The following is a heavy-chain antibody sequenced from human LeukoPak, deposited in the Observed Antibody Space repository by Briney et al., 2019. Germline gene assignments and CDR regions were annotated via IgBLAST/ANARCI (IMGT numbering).Heavy chain of an antibody. J-gene: IGHJ5*02. CDR3: ARDEVAAAGTNWFDP. CDR1: GGSISSYY. D-gene: IGHD6-13*01. CDR2: IYTSGST. Sequence: KPSETLSLTCTVSGGSISSYYWSWIRQPAGKGLEWIGRIYTSGSTNYNPSLKSRVTMSVDTSKNQFSLKLISVTAADTAVYYCARDEVAAAGTNWFDPWGQGTLVTDSS. V-gene: IGHV4-4*07.